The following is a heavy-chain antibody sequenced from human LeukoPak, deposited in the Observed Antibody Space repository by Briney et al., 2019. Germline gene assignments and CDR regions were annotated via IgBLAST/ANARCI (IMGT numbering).Heavy chain of an antibody. J-gene: IGHJ1*01. V-gene: IGHV3-23*01. CDR3: AIMHGYYDGSGYWVQ. CDR2: ITPNADRT. D-gene: IGHD3-22*01. CDR1: GFTFGSYG. Sequence: GGALRLSCAASGFTFGSYGMSWVRQAPGEGLEWVSFITPNADRTAYADSVEGRFTISRDNPRNTLYMQMNSLRDEDTALYYCAIMHGYYDGSGYWVQWGQGTLVTVSS.